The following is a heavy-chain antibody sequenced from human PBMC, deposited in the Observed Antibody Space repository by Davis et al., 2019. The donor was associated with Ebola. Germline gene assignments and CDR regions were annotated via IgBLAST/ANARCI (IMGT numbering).Heavy chain of an antibody. Sequence: SLNLPCAASGFTFSSYGMHWLRQAPGTGLEWVAVISYDGSNKYYADSVKGRFTISRDNSKNTLYLQMNSLRAEDTAVYYCARKTYFDYWGQGTLVTVSS. CDR3: ARKTYFDY. CDR1: GFTFSSYG. J-gene: IGHJ4*02. V-gene: IGHV3-30*03. CDR2: ISYDGSNK.